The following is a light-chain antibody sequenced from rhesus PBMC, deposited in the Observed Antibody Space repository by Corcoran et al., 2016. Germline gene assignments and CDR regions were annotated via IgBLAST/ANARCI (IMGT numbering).Light chain of an antibody. V-gene: IGKV1-25*01. J-gene: IGKJ4*01. CDR1: QAINSY. CDR2: AAT. CDR3: QQHDNYPLT. Sequence: DIQMTQSPSSLSASVGDRVTITCRASQAINSYLAWYQQKPGQAPKLLIYAATKLQSGVTSRFSGTESGTDFTLTISGLQPKDFATYYCQQHDNYPLTFGAGTKVERK.